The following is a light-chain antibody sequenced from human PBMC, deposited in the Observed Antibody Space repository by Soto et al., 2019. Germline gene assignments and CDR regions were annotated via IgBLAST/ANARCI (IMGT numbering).Light chain of an antibody. CDR2: EVS. CDR1: SSDVGGYNY. V-gene: IGLV2-14*01. J-gene: IGLJ1*01. CDR3: SSYTSSSTPYV. Sequence: QSALTQPASVSGSPGQSITISCTGTSSDVGGYNYVSWYQQHPGKASKLMIYEVSNRPSGVSNRFSGSKSGNTASLTISGLQAEDEADYYCSSYTSSSTPYVFGTGTQLTVL.